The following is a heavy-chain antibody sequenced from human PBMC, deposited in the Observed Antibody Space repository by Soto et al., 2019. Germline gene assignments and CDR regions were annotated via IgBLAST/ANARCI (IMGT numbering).Heavy chain of an antibody. CDR1: GGTFSSYT. CDR3: ARESRGTKTSGYYYYMDV. V-gene: IGHV1-69*04. D-gene: IGHD1-26*01. CDR2: IIPILGIA. J-gene: IGHJ6*03. Sequence: GASVKVSCKASGGTFSSYTISWVRQAPGQGLEWMGRIIPILGIANYAQKFQGRVTITADKSTSTAYMELSSLRSEDTAVYYCARESRGTKTSGYYYYMDVWGKGTTVTVSS.